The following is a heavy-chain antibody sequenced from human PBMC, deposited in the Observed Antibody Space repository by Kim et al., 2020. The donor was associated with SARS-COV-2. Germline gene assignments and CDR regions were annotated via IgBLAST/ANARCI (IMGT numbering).Heavy chain of an antibody. J-gene: IGHJ3*02. Sequence: GGSLRLSCAASGFTFSTYWMHWVRQAPGKGLVWVSRINSDGSSTSYADSVKGRLTISRDNAKNTLYVQMNSLRAEDTAVWYCARGSQYYDSSGWYIAAFDIWGQGTMVNVSS. D-gene: IGHD3-22*01. CDR2: INSDGSST. CDR3: ARGSQYYDSSGWYIAAFDI. CDR1: GFTFSTYW. V-gene: IGHV3-74*01.